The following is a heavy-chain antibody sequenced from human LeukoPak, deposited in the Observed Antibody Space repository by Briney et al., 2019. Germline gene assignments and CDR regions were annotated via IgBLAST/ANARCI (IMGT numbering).Heavy chain of an antibody. CDR3: ARCDSSGYYYARYYYYYMDV. CDR2: ISSSGSTI. Sequence: GGSLRLSCEVSGFTFTDYWMNWVRQAPGKGLEWVSYISSSGSTIYYADSVKGRFTISRDNAKNSLYLQMNSLRAEDTAVYYCARCDSSGYYYARYYYYYMDVWGKGTTVTVSS. V-gene: IGHV3-48*04. D-gene: IGHD3-22*01. CDR1: GFTFTDYW. J-gene: IGHJ6*03.